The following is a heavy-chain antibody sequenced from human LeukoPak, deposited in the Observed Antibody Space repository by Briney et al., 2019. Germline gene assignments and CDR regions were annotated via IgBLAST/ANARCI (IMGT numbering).Heavy chain of an antibody. CDR2: MYQSETT. CDR1: GDSISSGYY. CDR3: ARVRPRGSSGYPDY. V-gene: IGHV4-38-2*01. J-gene: IGHJ4*02. D-gene: IGHD3-22*01. Sequence: NSSETLSLTCGVSGDSISSGYYWGWIRQPPGKGLEWIGYMYQSETTYYNPSLKSRVTISADTSKNQFSLKLSSVTAADTAVFYCARVRPRGSSGYPDYWGQGTLVTVSS.